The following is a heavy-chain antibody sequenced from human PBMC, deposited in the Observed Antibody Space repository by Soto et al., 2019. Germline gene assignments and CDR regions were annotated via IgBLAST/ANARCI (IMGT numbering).Heavy chain of an antibody. V-gene: IGHV3-48*02. CDR3: ARDREALVDYYDSSGYDAFDI. J-gene: IGHJ3*02. CDR1: GFTFSSYS. Sequence: GGSLRLSCAASGFTFSSYSMNWVRQAPGKGLEWDSYISSSSSIIYYADYVKGRFTISRDNAKNSLYLQMNSLRDEVTAVYYCARDREALVDYYDSSGYDAFDIWGQGTMVTVSS. CDR2: ISSSSSII. D-gene: IGHD3-22*01.